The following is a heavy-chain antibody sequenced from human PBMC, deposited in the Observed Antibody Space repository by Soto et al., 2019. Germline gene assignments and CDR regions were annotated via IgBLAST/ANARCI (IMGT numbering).Heavy chain of an antibody. J-gene: IGHJ6*03. CDR3: ARGNCSGGSCYLGPVWYYYYYMDV. CDR1: GGSISSYY. CDR2: IYYSGST. D-gene: IGHD2-15*01. V-gene: IGHV4-59*01. Sequence: SETLSLTCTVSGGSISSYYWSWIRQPPGKGLEWIGYIYYSGSTNYNPSLKSRVTISVDTSKNQFSLKLSSVTAADTAVYYCARGNCSGGSCYLGPVWYYYYYMDVWGKGTTVTVSS.